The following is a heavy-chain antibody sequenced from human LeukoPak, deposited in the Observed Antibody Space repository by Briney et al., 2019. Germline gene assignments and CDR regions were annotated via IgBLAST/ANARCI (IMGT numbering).Heavy chain of an antibody. Sequence: GGSLXLSCAASGLRFSTYGLTWVRQAPGKGLEWVSSISGSGGSTYYADSVKGRFTISRDNSKNTLYLQMNSLRGEDTAIYYCAKDVILVYSSETYSSFDPSGPETLLTLSS. V-gene: IGHV3-23*01. CDR1: GLRFSTYG. D-gene: IGHD3-10*01. J-gene: IGHJ5*02. CDR3: AKDVILVYSSETYSSFDP. CDR2: ISGSGGST.